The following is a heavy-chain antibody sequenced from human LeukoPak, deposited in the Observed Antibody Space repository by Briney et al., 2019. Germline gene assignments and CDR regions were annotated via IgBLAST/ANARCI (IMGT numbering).Heavy chain of an antibody. D-gene: IGHD4-17*01. CDR3: ARVAYGDYYFDY. Sequence: PGGSLRLSCAASGFTFSSHSMNWVRQAPGKGLEWVSSISTTSSFIYYADSVKGRFTVSRDYAKNSLFLQMTSLRAEDTAVYYCARVAYGDYYFDYWGQGTLATVSS. V-gene: IGHV3-21*01. CDR2: ISTTSSFI. CDR1: GFTFSSHS. J-gene: IGHJ4*02.